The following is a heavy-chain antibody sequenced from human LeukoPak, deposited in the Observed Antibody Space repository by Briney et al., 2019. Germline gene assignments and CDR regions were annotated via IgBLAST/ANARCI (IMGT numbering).Heavy chain of an antibody. D-gene: IGHD4-11*01. CDR1: GYTFTSYG. J-gene: IGHJ4*02. CDR2: IIPIFGTA. V-gene: IGHV1-69*13. Sequence: SVKVSCKASGYTFTSYGISWVRQAPGQGLEWMGGIIPIFGTANYAQKFQGRVTITADESTSTAYMELSSLRSEDTAVYYCARGKLQGYFDYWGQGTLVTVSS. CDR3: ARGKLQGYFDY.